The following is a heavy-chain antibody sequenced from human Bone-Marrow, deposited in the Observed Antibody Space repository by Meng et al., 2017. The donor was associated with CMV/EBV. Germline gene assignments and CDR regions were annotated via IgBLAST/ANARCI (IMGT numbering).Heavy chain of an antibody. J-gene: IGHJ6*02. CDR3: ARGSSSWSGYFWRDYGMDV. Sequence: GEFQKISCEASGITFSSDGMYWVRQAAGKGLEWISSISSSSSSVYYADSVKGRFTISRDNAKNSLHLQMNSLRAEDTAVYYCARGSSSWSGYFWRDYGMDVWGRGTTVTIAS. D-gene: IGHD3-3*01. CDR1: GITFSSDG. V-gene: IGHV3-48*04. CDR2: ISSSSSSV.